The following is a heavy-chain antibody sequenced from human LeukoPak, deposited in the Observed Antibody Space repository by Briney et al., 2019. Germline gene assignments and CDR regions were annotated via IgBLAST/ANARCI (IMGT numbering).Heavy chain of an antibody. D-gene: IGHD3-16*01. Sequence: GGSLRLSCAASGFTFSSYGMHWVRQAPGKGLEWVAVISYDGSNKYYADSVKGRFTISRDNSKNTLYLQMNSLRAEDTAVYYCAKDYTGRYYYYYYMDVWGKGTTVTVSS. CDR1: GFTFSSYG. V-gene: IGHV3-30*18. J-gene: IGHJ6*03. CDR2: ISYDGSNK. CDR3: AKDYTGRYYYYYYMDV.